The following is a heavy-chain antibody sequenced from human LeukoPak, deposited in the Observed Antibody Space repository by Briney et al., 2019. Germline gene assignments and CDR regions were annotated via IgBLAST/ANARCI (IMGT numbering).Heavy chain of an antibody. D-gene: IGHD2-15*01. CDR3: AREDLAYCSGGSCYSKDYYYYGMDV. J-gene: IGHJ6*02. CDR1: DASTASYY. V-gene: IGHV4-39*02. Sequence: SETLAPTCTFSDASTASYYWGWIRQPPGKGLGWIGSISYSGSTYYNQSLKSRVTISVDTSKNHVSMEMSSVTAAHTAVYYCAREDLAYCSGGSCYSKDYYYYGMDVWGQGTTVTASS. CDR2: ISYSGST.